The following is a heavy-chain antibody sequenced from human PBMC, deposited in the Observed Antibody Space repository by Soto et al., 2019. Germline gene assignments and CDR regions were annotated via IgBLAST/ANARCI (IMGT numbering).Heavy chain of an antibody. CDR2: IIPILGIA. CDR1: GGTFSSYT. CDR3: ARTEYSSGWYVNYYGMDV. V-gene: IGHV1-69*02. J-gene: IGHJ6*02. D-gene: IGHD6-19*01. Sequence: QVQLVQSGAEVKKPGSSVKVSCKASGGTFSSYTISWVRQAPGQGLEWMGRIIPILGIANYAQKFQGRVTITADKSTSTAYMELRSLRSEDTAVYYCARTEYSSGWYVNYYGMDVWGQGTTVTVSS.